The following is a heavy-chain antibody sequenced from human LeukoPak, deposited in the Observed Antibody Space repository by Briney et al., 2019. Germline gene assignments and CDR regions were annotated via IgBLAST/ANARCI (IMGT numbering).Heavy chain of an antibody. D-gene: IGHD5-18*01. CDR1: GYTFTGYY. CDR3: ARGLGEAFLENVDTAMDFDY. V-gene: IGHV1-2*02. CDR2: INPNSGGT. Sequence: GASVKVSCKASGYTFTGYYMHWVRQAPGQGLEWMGWINPNSGGTNYAQKFQGRVTMTRDTSISTAYMELSRLRSDDTAVYYCARGLGEAFLENVDTAMDFDYWGQGTLVTVSS. J-gene: IGHJ4*02.